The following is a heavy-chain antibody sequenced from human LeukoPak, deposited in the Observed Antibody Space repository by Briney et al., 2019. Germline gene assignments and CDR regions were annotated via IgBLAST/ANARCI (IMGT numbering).Heavy chain of an antibody. V-gene: IGHV4-30-4*01. J-gene: IGHJ5*02. CDR1: GDSISSGDYY. Sequence: SETLSLTCTVSGDSISSGDYYWSWIRQSPGKGLEWVGFVYYSGYTFYNPSHKSRLTISVDTSKTQFSLQVTSVIAADTAVYYCARLVRGADYFDPWGQGTRVTVSS. CDR2: VYYSGYT. D-gene: IGHD3-10*01. CDR3: ARLVRGADYFDP.